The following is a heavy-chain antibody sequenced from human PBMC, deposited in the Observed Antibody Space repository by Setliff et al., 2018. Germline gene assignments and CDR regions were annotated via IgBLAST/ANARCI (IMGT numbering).Heavy chain of an antibody. CDR1: GYTFNNYG. CDR2: ISAHTGNT. J-gene: IGHJ4*02. Sequence: ASVKVSCKASGYTFNNYGINWVRQAPGQGLEWMGWISAHTGNTFYAPKFQDRVTMTTDTSTTTAYMEVRSLTPDDTAVYYCARLVRYCTKTSCQRTPGAEYWGQGTLVPVSS. CDR3: ARLVRYCTKTSCQRTPGAEY. D-gene: IGHD2-2*01. V-gene: IGHV1-18*01.